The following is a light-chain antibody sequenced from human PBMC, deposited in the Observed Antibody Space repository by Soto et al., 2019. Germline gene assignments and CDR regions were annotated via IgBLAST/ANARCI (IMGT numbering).Light chain of an antibody. Sequence: EIVLTQSPAPLSLSPGERATLSCRASQSVGRHLAWYQQKTGQAPRLLIYDASNRATGVPARFSGSGSGTDFTLSISSLEPQDFAVYYCQQRNNWPPATFGGGTKVEIK. CDR1: QSVGRH. J-gene: IGKJ4*01. CDR2: DAS. CDR3: QQRNNWPPAT. V-gene: IGKV3-11*01.